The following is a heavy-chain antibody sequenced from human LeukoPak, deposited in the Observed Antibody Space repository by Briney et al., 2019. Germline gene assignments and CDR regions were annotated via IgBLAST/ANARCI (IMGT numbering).Heavy chain of an antibody. CDR1: GFTFSSFA. CDR3: ARDLYRHSSSLDY. D-gene: IGHD6-6*01. CDR2: ISYDGSNK. J-gene: IGHJ4*02. V-gene: IGHV3-30*04. Sequence: PAGSLTLSCAASGFTFSSFAMHWVRQAPGKGLEWVAVISYDGSNKYYADSVMGRFTISRDNSKNTLYLQMDSPRAEDTAVYYCARDLYRHSSSLDYWGQGALVTVSS.